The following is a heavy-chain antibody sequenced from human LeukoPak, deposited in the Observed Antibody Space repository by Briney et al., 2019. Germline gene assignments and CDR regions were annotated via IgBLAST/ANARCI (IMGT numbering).Heavy chain of an antibody. J-gene: IGHJ3*02. Sequence: GGSLRLSCAASGFTFSSYGMHWVRQAPGKGLEWVAVISYDGSNKYYADSVKGRFTISRDNSKNTLYLQMNSLRAEDTAVYYCAKDTQLWLDAFDIWGQGTMVTVSS. V-gene: IGHV3-30*18. D-gene: IGHD5-18*01. CDR3: AKDTQLWLDAFDI. CDR1: GFTFSSYG. CDR2: ISYDGSNK.